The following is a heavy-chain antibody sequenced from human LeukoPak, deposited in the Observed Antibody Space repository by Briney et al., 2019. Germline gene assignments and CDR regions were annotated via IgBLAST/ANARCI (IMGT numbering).Heavy chain of an antibody. D-gene: IGHD3-10*01. CDR3: ARDRHGSGTYNYYGMDV. CDR2: INPSGGST. J-gene: IGHJ6*02. Sequence: ASVKVSCKASGYTFTSYDINWVRQATGQGLEWMGIINPSGGSTTYAQKFQGRVTITRDTSTSTAYMEVSSLRSEDTAVYYCARDRHGSGTYNYYGMDVWGQGTTVTVSS. V-gene: IGHV1-46*01. CDR1: GYTFTSYD.